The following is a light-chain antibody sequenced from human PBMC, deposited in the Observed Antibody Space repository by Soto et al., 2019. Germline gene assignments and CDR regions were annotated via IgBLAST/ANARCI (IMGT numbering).Light chain of an antibody. V-gene: IGKV1-9*01. Sequence: IQLTQSPSSLSASVGDRVTITCRASQGISSYLAWYQQTPGKAPKLLIYAASTLQSGVPSRFSGSGSGTDFTLTISSLQPEDFATYYCQQLNSYLLTFGGGTKVEIK. J-gene: IGKJ4*01. CDR2: AAS. CDR1: QGISSY. CDR3: QQLNSYLLT.